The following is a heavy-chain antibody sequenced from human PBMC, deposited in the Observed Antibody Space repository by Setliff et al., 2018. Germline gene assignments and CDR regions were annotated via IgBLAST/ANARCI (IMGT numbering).Heavy chain of an antibody. CDR3: ARAREENFWSGDYYYYGMDV. CDR2: IYYSGST. J-gene: IGHJ6*02. V-gene: IGHV4-30-4*08. D-gene: IGHD3-3*01. CDR1: GGSISSGDYY. Sequence: SSETLSLTCTVSGGSISSGDYYWSWIRQPPGKGLEWIGYIYYSGSTYYNPSLKSRVTISVDTSKNQFSLKLSSVTAADTAVYYCARAREENFWSGDYYYYGMDVWGQGTTVTVSS.